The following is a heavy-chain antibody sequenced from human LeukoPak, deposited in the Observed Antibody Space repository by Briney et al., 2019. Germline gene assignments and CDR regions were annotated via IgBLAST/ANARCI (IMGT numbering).Heavy chain of an antibody. J-gene: IGHJ4*02. CDR3: AKEWLATYTYFDY. V-gene: IGHV3-23*01. D-gene: IGHD6-19*01. Sequence: PGGSLRLSCAASGFTVSSNYMSWVRQAPGKGLEWVSAISGSGGSTYYADSVKGRFTISRDNSKNTLYLQMNSLRAEDTAVYYCAKEWLATYTYFDYWGQGTLVTVSS. CDR1: GFTVSSNY. CDR2: ISGSGGST.